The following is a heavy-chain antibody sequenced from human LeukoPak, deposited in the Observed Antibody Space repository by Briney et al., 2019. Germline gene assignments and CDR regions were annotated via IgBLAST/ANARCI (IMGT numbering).Heavy chain of an antibody. Sequence: GASVKVSCKASGYTFTSYVMHWVRQAPGQRLEWMGWINAGNGNTKYSQKFQGRVTITRDTSASTAYMELSRLRSEDTAVYYCAREGLRRPFDYWGQGTLVTVSS. CDR3: AREGLRRPFDY. CDR2: INAGNGNT. J-gene: IGHJ4*02. V-gene: IGHV1-3*01. D-gene: IGHD4-17*01. CDR1: GYTFTSYV.